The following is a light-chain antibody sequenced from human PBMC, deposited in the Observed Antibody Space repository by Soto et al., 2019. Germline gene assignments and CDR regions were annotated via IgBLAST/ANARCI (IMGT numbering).Light chain of an antibody. CDR1: TGTVTSGHF. Sequence: QAVVTQEPSLTVSPGGTVTLTCASSTGTVTSGHFPYWFQQKPGQAPRTLISDISKRLSGTPARFSGPLLGDKAALTLSGAQPEDDADYYCLLFSGGSSVFGPGTKLTVL. V-gene: IGLV7-46*01. J-gene: IGLJ1*01. CDR2: DIS. CDR3: LLFSGGSSV.